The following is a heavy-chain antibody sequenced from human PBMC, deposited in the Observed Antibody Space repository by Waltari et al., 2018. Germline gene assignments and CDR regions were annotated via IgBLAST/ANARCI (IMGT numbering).Heavy chain of an antibody. D-gene: IGHD6-13*01. CDR2: IYHSGST. Sequence: QVQLQESGPGLVKPSETLSLTCAVSGYSISSGYYWGWIRQPPGKGLEWIGSIYHSGSTYYNPSLKSRGTISVATSKNQFSLKLSSVTAADTAVYYCARQGYEQQLVLWGQGTLVTVSS. CDR3: ARQGYEQQLVL. J-gene: IGHJ4*02. CDR1: GYSISSGYY. V-gene: IGHV4-38-2*01.